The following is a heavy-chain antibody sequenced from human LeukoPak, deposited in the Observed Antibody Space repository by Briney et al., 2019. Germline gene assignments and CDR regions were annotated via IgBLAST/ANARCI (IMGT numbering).Heavy chain of an antibody. V-gene: IGHV3-53*01. CDR2: IYSGGST. Sequence: GGSLRLSCAASGFTFSSNYMSWVRQAPGKGLEGVSVIYSGGSTYYTDSVKGRCTISRDNYKNTRYLQFNSLIAEDTAVYYCAKDLKVRSISPGTFDIWGQGTMVTVSS. CDR1: GFTFSSNY. CDR3: AKDLKVRSISPGTFDI. J-gene: IGHJ3*02. D-gene: IGHD2-15*01.